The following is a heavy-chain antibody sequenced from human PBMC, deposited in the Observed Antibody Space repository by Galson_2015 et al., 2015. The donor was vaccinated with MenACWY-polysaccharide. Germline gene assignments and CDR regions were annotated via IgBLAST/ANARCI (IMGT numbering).Heavy chain of an antibody. CDR1: GFTFSSYA. J-gene: IGHJ5*02. V-gene: IGHV3-23*01. CDR2: ISGSGGST. Sequence: SLRLSCAASGFTFSSYAMSWVRQAPGKGLEWVSAISGSGGSTYYADSVKGRFTISRDNSKNTLYLQMNSLRAEDTAVYYCAKDVDRGIAAAPWFDPWGQGTLVTVSS. CDR3: AKDVDRGIAAAPWFDP. D-gene: IGHD6-13*01.